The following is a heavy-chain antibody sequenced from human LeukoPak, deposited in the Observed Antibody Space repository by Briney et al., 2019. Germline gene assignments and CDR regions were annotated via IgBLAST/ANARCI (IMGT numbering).Heavy chain of an antibody. J-gene: IGHJ4*02. D-gene: IGHD3-22*01. CDR1: GFTFSSYA. Sequence: PGGSLRLSCAASGFTFSSYAMSWVRQAPGKGLEWVSAISGSGGSTYYADSVKGRFTISRDNSKNTLYLQMNSLRAEDTAVYYCAKDPGGSYYYDSSGYFPYYLDYWGQGTLVTVSS. CDR3: AKDPGGSYYYDSSGYFPYYLDY. CDR2: ISGSGGST. V-gene: IGHV3-23*01.